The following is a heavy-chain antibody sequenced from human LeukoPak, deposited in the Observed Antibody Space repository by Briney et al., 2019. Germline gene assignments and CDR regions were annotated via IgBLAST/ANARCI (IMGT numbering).Heavy chain of an antibody. CDR3: AGYYYDSSGYYPVY. D-gene: IGHD3-22*01. CDR1: GFTFSSYA. J-gene: IGHJ4*02. CDR2: ISSSSSYI. V-gene: IGHV3-21*01. Sequence: GGSLRLSCAASGFTFSSYAMSWVRQAPGKGLEWVSSISSSSSYIYYADSVKGRFTISRDNAKNSLYLQMNSLRAEDTAVYYRAGYYYDSSGYYPVYLGQGTLVTVSS.